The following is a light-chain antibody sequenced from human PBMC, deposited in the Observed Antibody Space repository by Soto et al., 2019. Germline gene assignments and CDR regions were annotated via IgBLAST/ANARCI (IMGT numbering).Light chain of an antibody. J-gene: IGLJ2*01. CDR3: CSFAGGSTLV. Sequence: QSALTQPASVSGSPGQSITISCTGTSGDVGTYNLVSWHQHHPGKAPKLIIYEGSKRPSGVSNRFSGSKSGNTAPLTISGLQAEDEADYYCCSFAGGSTLVFGGGTKLTVL. CDR2: EGS. CDR1: SGDVGTYNL. V-gene: IGLV2-23*01.